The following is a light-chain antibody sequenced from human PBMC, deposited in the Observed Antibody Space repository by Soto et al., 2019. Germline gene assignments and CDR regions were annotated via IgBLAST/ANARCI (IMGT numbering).Light chain of an antibody. V-gene: IGKV1-12*01. CDR2: ASS. CDR1: QGISSW. CDR3: QQANSFPRT. Sequence: DIQMTQSPSSVSASVGDRVTITCRASQGISSWLAWYQKKPGKAPKLLIYASSSLQSGVPSRFGGSGSVTDSTLTISSLQPEDCANYYCQQANSFPRTFGQGTQVEIK. J-gene: IGKJ1*01.